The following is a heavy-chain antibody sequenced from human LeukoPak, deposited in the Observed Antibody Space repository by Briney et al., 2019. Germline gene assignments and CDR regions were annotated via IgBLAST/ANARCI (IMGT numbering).Heavy chain of an antibody. V-gene: IGHV4-38-2*02. CDR1: GYSITSAYY. CDR2: FFLKGST. D-gene: IGHD3-22*01. Sequence: SETLSLTCTVSGYSITSAYYWGWIRQPPGKGLEWIGSFFLKGSTYYNPSLKSRVTISVDTSKNQFSLKLSSVTAADTAVYYCARGYYYDSSADAFDIWGQGTMVTVSS. J-gene: IGHJ3*02. CDR3: ARGYYYDSSADAFDI.